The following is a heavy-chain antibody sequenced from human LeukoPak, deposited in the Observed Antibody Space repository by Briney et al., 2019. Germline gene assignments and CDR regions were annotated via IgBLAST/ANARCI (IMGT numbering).Heavy chain of an antibody. J-gene: IGHJ3*02. Sequence: PGRSLRLSCAASGFTFSRYTLDWVRQAPGKGLEWVAEISYDGSKTYYADSVKGRFTISRDNSKNTLYLQMNSLRDEDTAVYYCASANIVVVPAAISLYAFDIWGQGTMVTVSS. CDR2: ISYDGSKT. CDR1: GFTFSRYT. V-gene: IGHV3-30*01. D-gene: IGHD2-2*01. CDR3: ASANIVVVPAAISLYAFDI.